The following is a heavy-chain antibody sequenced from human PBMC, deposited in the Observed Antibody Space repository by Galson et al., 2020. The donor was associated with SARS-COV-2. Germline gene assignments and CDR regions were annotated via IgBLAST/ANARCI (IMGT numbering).Heavy chain of an antibody. CDR2: IYTSGCT. Sequence: SETLSLTCTVSGGSISSGSYYWIWIRQPAGMGLDWIGRIYTSGCTNYNPSLKSRVTISVDTSKNQFSLKLISVTAADTAVYYCERESRWELYFDHWGQGTLVTVSS. J-gene: IGHJ4*02. CDR3: ERESRWELYFDH. V-gene: IGHV4-61*02. D-gene: IGHD1-26*01. CDR1: GGSISSGSYY.